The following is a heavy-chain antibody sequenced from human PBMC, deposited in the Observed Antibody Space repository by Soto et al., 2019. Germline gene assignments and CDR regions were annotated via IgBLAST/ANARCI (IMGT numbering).Heavy chain of an antibody. V-gene: IGHV3-7*01. CDR3: ARGSYGDPFDW. CDR2: INQDGSAK. CDR1: GFTFNNYW. J-gene: IGHJ4*02. Sequence: GGSLRLSCATSGFTFNNYWMSWVRQAPGKGLEWVANINQDGSAKYYVDSVKGRFTISRDNAKNSLYLQMNSLRADDTAVYYCARGSYGDPFDWWGQGTLVTVSS. D-gene: IGHD4-17*01.